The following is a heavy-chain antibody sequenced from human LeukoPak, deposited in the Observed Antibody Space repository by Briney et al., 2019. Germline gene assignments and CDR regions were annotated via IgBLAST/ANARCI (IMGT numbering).Heavy chain of an antibody. J-gene: IGHJ3*02. V-gene: IGHV3-33*08. CDR1: GFNFSNYV. Sequence: GGSLRLSCAASGFNFSNYVMHWVRQAPGKGLEWVAVIWYDGSNNYYADSVKGRFTISRDNSKNTLYLQMNSLRAEDTAVYYCAREYSSSSGRAFDIWGQGTMVTVSS. CDR3: AREYSSSSGRAFDI. CDR2: IWYDGSNN. D-gene: IGHD6-6*01.